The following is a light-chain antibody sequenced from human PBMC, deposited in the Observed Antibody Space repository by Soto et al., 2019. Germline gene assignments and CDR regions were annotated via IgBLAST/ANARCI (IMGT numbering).Light chain of an antibody. V-gene: IGKV3-11*01. CDR3: QQRSNWPPMYT. CDR1: QSVSSY. CDR2: DAS. Sequence: EIVLTQSPATLSLSPVERATLSCRARQSVSSYLAWYQQKPGQAPRLLIYDASNKATGIPARFSGSGSGTDFTLTISSLEPEDFAVYYCQQRSNWPPMYTFGQGTKLEIK. J-gene: IGKJ2*01.